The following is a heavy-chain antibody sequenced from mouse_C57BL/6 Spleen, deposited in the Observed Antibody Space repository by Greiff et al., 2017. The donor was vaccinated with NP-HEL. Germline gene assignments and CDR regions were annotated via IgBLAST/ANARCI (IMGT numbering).Heavy chain of an antibody. Sequence: QVHVKQPGAELVMPGASVKLSCKASGYTFTSYWMHWVKQRPGQGLEWIGEIDPSDSYTNYNEKFKGKSTLTVDKSSSTAYMQLSSLTSEDSAVYYCARSITTVDHFDVWGTGTTVTVSS. V-gene: IGHV1-69*01. J-gene: IGHJ1*03. D-gene: IGHD1-1*01. CDR1: GYTFTSYW. CDR3: ARSITTVDHFDV. CDR2: IDPSDSYT.